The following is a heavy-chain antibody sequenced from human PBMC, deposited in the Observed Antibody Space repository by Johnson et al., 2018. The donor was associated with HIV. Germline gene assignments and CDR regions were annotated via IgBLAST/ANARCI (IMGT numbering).Heavy chain of an antibody. Sequence: QVQLVESGGGVVQPGRSLRLSCAASGFTFSSYTMHWVRQARGKGLEWVAVISYHVNNKDYADSVKGRFTISRDNSKNTLYLQMNSLRDEDTAVYYCARGGYSSSWPDPDAFYIWGQGTMVTVSS. J-gene: IGHJ3*02. CDR1: GFTFSSYT. CDR2: ISYHVNNK. D-gene: IGHD6-13*01. V-gene: IGHV3-30*04. CDR3: ARGGYSSSWPDPDAFYI.